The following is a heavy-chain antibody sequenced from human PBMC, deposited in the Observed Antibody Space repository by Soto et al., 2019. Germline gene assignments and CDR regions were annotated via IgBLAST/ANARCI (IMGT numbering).Heavy chain of an antibody. CDR3: ARVPIGKYGVWNY. Sequence: EEQLVESGGGLVQPGGSLRLSCAAAGFTFSSYWIHWVRQAPGKGLVWVSRINPDGSITTYADSVKGRFTISRDNAKNTLYLQMNSLRGDDTAVYYCARVPIGKYGVWNYWGQGTLVTVSS. V-gene: IGHV3-74*01. CDR1: GFTFSSYW. CDR2: INPDGSIT. D-gene: IGHD2-8*01. J-gene: IGHJ4*02.